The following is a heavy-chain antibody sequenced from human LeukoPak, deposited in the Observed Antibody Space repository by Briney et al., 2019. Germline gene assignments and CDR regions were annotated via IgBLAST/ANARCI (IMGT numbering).Heavy chain of an antibody. J-gene: IGHJ3*01. CDR2: IYPGDSDT. D-gene: IGHD2-2*01. CDR1: GYSFTSYW. Sequence: GESLKISCKGSGYSFTSYWIGWVRQMPGKGLEWMGVIYPGDSDTRYSPSFQGQATITADKSITTAYLQWSSLEASDTAIYYCARRRYCSSTSCYAGAFDLWGQGTMVTVSS. CDR3: ARRRYCSSTSCYAGAFDL. V-gene: IGHV5-51*03.